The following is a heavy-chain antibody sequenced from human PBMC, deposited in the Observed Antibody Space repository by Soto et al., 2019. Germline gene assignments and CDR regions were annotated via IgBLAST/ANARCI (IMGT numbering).Heavy chain of an antibody. Sequence: VQLVESGGGLVQPGGSLRLSCAASGFTVSSNYMSWVRQAPGKGLEWVSVIYSGGSTYYADSVKGRFTISRHNSKNTLYLQMNSLXAEDTAVYYCARASKYYXFXXGSRGHPMDVWGKGTTVTVSS. J-gene: IGHJ6*03. D-gene: IGHD3-3*01. CDR2: IYSGGST. CDR1: GFTVSSNY. CDR3: ARASKYYXFXXGSRGHPMDV. V-gene: IGHV3-53*04.